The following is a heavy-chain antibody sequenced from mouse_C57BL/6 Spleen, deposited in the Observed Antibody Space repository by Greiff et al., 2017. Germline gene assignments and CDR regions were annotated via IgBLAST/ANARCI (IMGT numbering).Heavy chain of an antibody. CDR1: GYTFTDYE. Sequence: QVQLQQSGAELVRPGASVTLSCKASGYTFTDYEMHWVKQTPVHGLEWIGAIDPETGGTAYTQKFKGKAILTADKSSSTAYMELRSLTSEDSAVYYCTRRGNGWYFDVWGTGTTVTVSS. J-gene: IGHJ1*03. CDR3: TRRGNGWYFDV. V-gene: IGHV1-15*01. CDR2: IDPETGGT.